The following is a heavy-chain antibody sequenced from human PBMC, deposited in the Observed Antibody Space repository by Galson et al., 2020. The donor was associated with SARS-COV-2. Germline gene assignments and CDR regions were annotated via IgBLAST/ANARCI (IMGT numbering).Heavy chain of an antibody. CDR2: IYFSGST. Sequence: SETLSLTCTVSGGSISNNNYYWGWIRQPPGKGLEWIGSIYFSGSTYYNPSLKSRVTISVDTSKNQFSLKLSSVTAADTAVYYCATQVNYSGGWYSGGPGHTDVWGKGTTVTVSS. D-gene: IGHD6-19*01. CDR3: ATQVNYSGGWYSGGPGHTDV. V-gene: IGHV4-39*01. J-gene: IGHJ6*03. CDR1: GGSISNNNYY.